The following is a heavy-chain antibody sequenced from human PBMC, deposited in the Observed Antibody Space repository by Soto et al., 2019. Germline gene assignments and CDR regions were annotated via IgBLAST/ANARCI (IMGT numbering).Heavy chain of an antibody. J-gene: IGHJ4*02. CDR1: GGSFSGYY. D-gene: IGHD3-10*01. CDR2: INHSGGT. Sequence: QVQLQQWGAGLLKPSETLSLTCAVHGGSFSGYYWSWIRQPPGKGLERIGEINHSGGTNYNPSLKSRVTISIDTSKNQFALRVSSVTAADMAVYYCARREGYYGPGSYYRDSWGQGTLVTVSS. CDR3: ARREGYYGPGSYYRDS. V-gene: IGHV4-34*01.